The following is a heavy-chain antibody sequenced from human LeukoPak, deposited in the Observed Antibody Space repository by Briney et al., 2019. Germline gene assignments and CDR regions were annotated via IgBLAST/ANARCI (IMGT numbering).Heavy chain of an antibody. CDR1: GGSISSYY. CDR2: ISSSGSTI. J-gene: IGHJ3*02. D-gene: IGHD7-27*01. CDR3: ARGLGIDAFDI. Sequence: LSLTCTVSGGSISSYYWSWIRPPPGKGLEGVSYISSSGSTIYYADSVKGRFTISRDNAKNSLYLQMNSLRAEDTAVYYCARGLGIDAFDIWGQGTMVTVSS. V-gene: IGHV3-11*04.